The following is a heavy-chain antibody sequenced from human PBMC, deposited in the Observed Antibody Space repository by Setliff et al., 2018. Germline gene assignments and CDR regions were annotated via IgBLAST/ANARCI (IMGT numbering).Heavy chain of an antibody. D-gene: IGHD4-17*01. J-gene: IGHJ5*01. CDR1: GFTFSSYA. Sequence: GGSLRLSCAASGFTFSSYAMTWVRQAPGKGLEWVSAIRGSGDATSYADSVKGRFTVSRDNSKSTSYLQMTSLRAEDTAVYYCAKDPNGDYVGAFDSWSQGVLVTVSS. V-gene: IGHV3-23*01. CDR3: AKDPNGDYVGAFDS. CDR2: IRGSGDAT.